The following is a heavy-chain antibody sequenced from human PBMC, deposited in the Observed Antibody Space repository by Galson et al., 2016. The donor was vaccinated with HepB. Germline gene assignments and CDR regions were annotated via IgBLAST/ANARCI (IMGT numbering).Heavy chain of an antibody. Sequence: CAISGDSVSSNSAAWNWIRQSPSRGLEWLGRTYYRSRWYNEYAVSVKSRITINPDTSKNQFSLQLNSVTPEDTAVYYCARDLREALAGTGYYYYGLDVWGQGSTVTVSS. CDR1: GDSVSSNSAA. J-gene: IGHJ6*02. CDR2: TYYRSRWYN. CDR3: ARDLREALAGTGYYYYGLDV. V-gene: IGHV6-1*01. D-gene: IGHD6-19*01.